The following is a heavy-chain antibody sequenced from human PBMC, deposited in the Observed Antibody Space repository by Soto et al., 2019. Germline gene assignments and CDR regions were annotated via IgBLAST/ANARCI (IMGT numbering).Heavy chain of an antibody. CDR2: ISWNSGGI. V-gene: IGHV3-9*01. CDR1: GFIFDDYA. CDR3: ARDQPGYSYGYGLGY. J-gene: IGHJ4*02. Sequence: LRLSCAASGFIFDDYAMHWVRQAPGKGLEWVSGISWNSGGIGYADSVKGRFTISRDNAKNSLYLQMNSLRTEDTAVYYCARDQPGYSYGYGLGYWGQGTLVTVSS. D-gene: IGHD5-18*01.